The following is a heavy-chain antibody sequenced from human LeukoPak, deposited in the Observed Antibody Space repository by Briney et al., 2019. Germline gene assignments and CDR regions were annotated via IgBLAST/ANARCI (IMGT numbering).Heavy chain of an antibody. D-gene: IGHD2-21*02. V-gene: IGHV3-33*01. Sequence: GGSLRLSCAASGFTFRNYGMNWVRQAPGKGLEWVTIIWYDGSNKYCADSVKGRFIISRDNSKNTLYLQMNSLRAEDTAVYYCATVRGCGGDCYYLDSWGQGTLVTVSS. CDR1: GFTFRNYG. CDR3: ATVRGCGGDCYYLDS. J-gene: IGHJ4*02. CDR2: IWYDGSNK.